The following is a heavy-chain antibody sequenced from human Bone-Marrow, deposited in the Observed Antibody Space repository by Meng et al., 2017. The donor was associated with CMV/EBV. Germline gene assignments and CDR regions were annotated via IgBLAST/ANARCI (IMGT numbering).Heavy chain of an antibody. CDR2: MRYDGSVE. J-gene: IGHJ6*02. Sequence: GESLKISCVTSGFTLNNYGMHWVRQAPGKGLEWVAFMRYDGSVEYYADSVKGRFIMSREYSRNIVYLHMNTLRPEDTAVYYCAKETTDVDSGMDVWGQGTTATVSS. V-gene: IGHV3-30*02. D-gene: IGHD4-17*01. CDR1: GFTLNNYG. CDR3: AKETTDVDSGMDV.